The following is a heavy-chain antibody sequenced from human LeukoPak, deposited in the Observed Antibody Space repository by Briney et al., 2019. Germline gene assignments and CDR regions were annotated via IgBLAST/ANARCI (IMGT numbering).Heavy chain of an antibody. D-gene: IGHD6-13*01. CDR1: GGSISSYY. J-gene: IGHJ4*02. CDR3: AREFIIAAAGYFDY. CDR2: IYTSGST. Sequence: SETLSLTCTVPGGSISSYYWSWIRQPAGKGLEWIGRIYTSGSTNYNPSLKSRVTMSVDTSKNQFSLKLSSVTAADTAVYYCAREFIIAAAGYFDYWGQGTLVTVSS. V-gene: IGHV4-4*07.